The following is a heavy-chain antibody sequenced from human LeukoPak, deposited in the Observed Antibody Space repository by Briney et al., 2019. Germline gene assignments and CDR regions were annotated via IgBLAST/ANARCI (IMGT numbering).Heavy chain of an antibody. Sequence: SETLSLTCTVSGGSISSYYWSWIRQPPGKGLEWIGYIYYSGCTNYNPSLKSRVTISVDTSKNQFSLKLSSVTAADTAVYYCARNFATHSGSYYPVWGQGTLVTVSS. CDR1: GGSISSYY. V-gene: IGHV4-59*01. CDR2: IYYSGCT. CDR3: ARNFATHSGSYYPV. J-gene: IGHJ4*02. D-gene: IGHD1-26*01.